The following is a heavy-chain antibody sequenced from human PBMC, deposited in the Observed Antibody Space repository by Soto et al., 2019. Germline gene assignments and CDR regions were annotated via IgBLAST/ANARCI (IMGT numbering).Heavy chain of an antibody. V-gene: IGHV4-4*07. D-gene: IGHD2-8*02. CDR2: FSLSGTT. CDR1: GASITGSFF. J-gene: IGHJ4*02. Sequence: SETLSLTCTVSGASITGSFFWSWIRQPAGKGLEWIGRFSLSGTTNYNPSLRSRVTMSADVSKNQFSLRLTSVTAADTALYYCARGMTPPGAPAWYYFDSWGQGTLVTVSS. CDR3: ARGMTPPGAPAWYYFDS.